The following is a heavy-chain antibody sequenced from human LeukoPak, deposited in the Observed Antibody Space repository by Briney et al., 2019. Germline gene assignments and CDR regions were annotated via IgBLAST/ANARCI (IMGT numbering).Heavy chain of an antibody. D-gene: IGHD2-2*01. Sequence: GGSLRLSCAASGFTFSNYWMHWVRQAPGKGLVWVSRINSDGSTTTYADSVKGRFTISRDNAKNRLYLQMNSLRAEDTAVYYCATIGYCSSTSCDYWGQGTLVTVSS. CDR3: ATIGYCSSTSCDY. CDR1: GFTFSNYW. V-gene: IGHV3-74*01. CDR2: INSDGSTT. J-gene: IGHJ4*02.